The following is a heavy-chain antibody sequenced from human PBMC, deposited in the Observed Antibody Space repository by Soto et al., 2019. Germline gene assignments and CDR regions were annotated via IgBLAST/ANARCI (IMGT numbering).Heavy chain of an antibody. D-gene: IGHD6-6*01. Sequence: QLQLQESGPGLVKPSETLSLTCTVSGDSITSSSHYWGWIRQPPGKGLECIANIYYDGNTYYNPSLKSRVAIPLDTPRNQFSLGLYSVTAAHTAVYYCARSSIEPRVFMYPFDSLGQGTLVTVSS. CDR2: IYYDGNT. J-gene: IGHJ4*02. CDR1: GDSITSSSHY. V-gene: IGHV4-39*01. CDR3: ARSSIEPRVFMYPFDS.